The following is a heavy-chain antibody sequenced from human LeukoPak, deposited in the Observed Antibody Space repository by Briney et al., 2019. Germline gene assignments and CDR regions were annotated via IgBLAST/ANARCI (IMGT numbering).Heavy chain of an antibody. D-gene: IGHD2-8*01. Sequence: PGGSLRLSCAASGFTFSSYAMSWVRQAPGKGLEWVSVISTSSLTTYYADSVKGRFTISRDNSKNTLYLQMNSLRAEDTAVYYCAKSMGMLDYWGQGTLVTVSS. CDR3: AKSMGMLDY. J-gene: IGHJ4*02. V-gene: IGHV3-23*01. CDR1: GFTFSSYA. CDR2: ISTSSLTT.